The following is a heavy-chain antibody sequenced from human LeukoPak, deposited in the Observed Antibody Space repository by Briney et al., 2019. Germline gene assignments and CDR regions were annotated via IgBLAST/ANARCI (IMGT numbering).Heavy chain of an antibody. V-gene: IGHV3-11*01. D-gene: IGHD6-13*01. CDR1: GFTFSDYY. Sequence: GGSLRLSCAASGFTFSDYYLSWIRQAPGKGLEWVSYISSSGSTIYYADSVKGRFTISRDNAKNSLYLQMNSLRAEDTAVYYCAREEIAAAGPEGGNWFDPWGQGTLVTVSS. CDR2: ISSSGSTI. CDR3: AREEIAAAGPEGGNWFDP. J-gene: IGHJ5*02.